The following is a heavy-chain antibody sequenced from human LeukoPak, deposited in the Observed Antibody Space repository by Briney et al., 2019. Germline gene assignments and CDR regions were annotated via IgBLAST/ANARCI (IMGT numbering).Heavy chain of an antibody. D-gene: IGHD2-2*01. CDR1: GGSFSGYY. Sequence: PSETLSLTCAVYGGSFSGYYWSWIRQPPGKGLEWIGEINHSGSTNYNPSLKSRVTISVDTSKNQFSLKLSSVTAADAAVYYCARNFERTRGWFDPWGQGTLVTVSS. CDR3: ARNFERTRGWFDP. CDR2: INHSGST. V-gene: IGHV4-34*01. J-gene: IGHJ5*02.